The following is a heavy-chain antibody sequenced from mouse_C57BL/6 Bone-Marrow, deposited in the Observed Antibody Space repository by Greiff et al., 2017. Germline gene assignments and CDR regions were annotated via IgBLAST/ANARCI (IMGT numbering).Heavy chain of an antibody. CDR2: ISDGGSYT. CDR1: GFTFSSYA. D-gene: IGHD3-2*02. V-gene: IGHV5-4*03. Sequence: EVNLVESGGGLVKPGGSLKLSCAASGFTFSSYAMSWVRQTPEKRLEWVATISDGGSYTYYPDNVKGRFTISRDNAKNNLYLQMSHLKSEDTAMYYCARGKAQATSFAYWGQGTLVTVSA. J-gene: IGHJ3*01. CDR3: ARGKAQATSFAY.